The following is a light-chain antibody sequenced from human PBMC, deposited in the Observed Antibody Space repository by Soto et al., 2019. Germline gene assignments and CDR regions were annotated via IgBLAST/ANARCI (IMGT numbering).Light chain of an antibody. Sequence: DIQMTQSPSSLSASAGDRITITCQASQDIATFLNWYQQKPGKGPRLLIYDASTLKPGDTSRFSGSGSGTDFTFPISSLQPEDIATYYCQQYDDFPLTFGGGTKVEIK. CDR2: DAS. CDR3: QQYDDFPLT. J-gene: IGKJ4*01. V-gene: IGKV1-33*01. CDR1: QDIATF.